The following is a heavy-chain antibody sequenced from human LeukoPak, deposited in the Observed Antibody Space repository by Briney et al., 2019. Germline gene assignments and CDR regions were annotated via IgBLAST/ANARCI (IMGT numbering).Heavy chain of an antibody. Sequence: GGSLRLSCAASGFTFDYYAMHWVRQAPGMGLEWVSGITWNSDSTGYGDSVKGRFTISRDNAKNSLYLEMNSLRAEDTAFYYCAKCLYYDILTGNWFDPWGQGTLVTFSS. D-gene: IGHD3-9*01. CDR3: AKCLYYDILTGNWFDP. J-gene: IGHJ5*02. CDR1: GFTFDYYA. V-gene: IGHV3-9*01. CDR2: ITWNSDST.